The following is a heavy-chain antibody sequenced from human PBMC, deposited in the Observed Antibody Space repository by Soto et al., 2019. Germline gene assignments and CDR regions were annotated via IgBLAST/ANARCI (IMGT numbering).Heavy chain of an antibody. Sequence: QVQLVQSGAEVKKPGASVKVSCKASGYTFTSYAISWVRQAPGQGLEGMGWISAYNGNTKHAQKVQGRVTMTTDTSTSTAYMDLRSLRSDDTAVYYCARDVNSGTFDYWGQGTLVTVSS. CDR2: ISAYNGNT. J-gene: IGHJ4*02. CDR1: GYTFTSYA. V-gene: IGHV1-18*01. CDR3: ARDVNSGTFDY. D-gene: IGHD3-10*01.